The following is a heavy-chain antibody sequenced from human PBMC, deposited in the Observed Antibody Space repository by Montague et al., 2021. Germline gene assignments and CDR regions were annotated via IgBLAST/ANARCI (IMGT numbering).Heavy chain of an antibody. Sequence: SLRLSCAASGFRFDDYTMHWVRQVPGKGLEWVSGISWNSNTIDYVDSVKGRFTISRDHAKNSLYLEMNSLRAEDTALYFCAKEKGIAPVRGLDYWGQGTQVTASS. CDR1: GFRFDDYT. D-gene: IGHD3-10*01. CDR2: ISWNSNTI. V-gene: IGHV3-9*01. CDR3: AKEKGIAPVRGLDY. J-gene: IGHJ4*02.